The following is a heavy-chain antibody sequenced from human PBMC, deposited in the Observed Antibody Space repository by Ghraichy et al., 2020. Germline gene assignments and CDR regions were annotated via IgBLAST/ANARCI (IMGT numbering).Heavy chain of an antibody. CDR1: GGTFSSYA. J-gene: IGHJ3*02. CDR2: IIPIFGTA. D-gene: IGHD3-3*01. Sequence: SVKVSCKASGGTFSSYAISWVRQAPGQGLEWMGGIIPIFGTANYAQKFQGRVTITADESTSTAYMELSSLRSEDTAVYYCASRSVKRGIFGVIRDAFDIWGQGTMVTVSS. V-gene: IGHV1-69*13. CDR3: ASRSVKRGIFGVIRDAFDI.